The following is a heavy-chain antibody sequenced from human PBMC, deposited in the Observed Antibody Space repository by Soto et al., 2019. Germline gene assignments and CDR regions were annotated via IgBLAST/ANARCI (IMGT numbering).Heavy chain of an antibody. V-gene: IGHV4-31*03. D-gene: IGHD2-15*01. CDR3: SRGILV. CDR1: GGSMNSGGYC. CDR2: ISYGGTT. J-gene: IGHJ4*02. Sequence: QVQLQESGPGLVKPSQTLSLTCTVSGGSMNSGGYCWNWIRQHPGEGLEWIGCISYGGTTSYNPSLKTRLTRSVDTSKNQFSLMLNSVTAADTAVYYCSRGILVWGQGTLITVSS.